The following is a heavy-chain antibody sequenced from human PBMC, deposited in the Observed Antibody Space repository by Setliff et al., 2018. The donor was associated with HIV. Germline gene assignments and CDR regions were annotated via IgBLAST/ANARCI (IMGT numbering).Heavy chain of an antibody. J-gene: IGHJ4*02. Sequence: GGSLRLSCAASGFTLSTYWMIWVRQAPGKGLEWVARIKQDGSEEYYVDSVKGRFTISRDNAKNSVYLQMNSLRVEDTAMYYCTKDHLSGWESDCWGQGTLVTVSS. CDR2: IKQDGSEE. V-gene: IGHV3-7*01. D-gene: IGHD6-19*01. CDR1: GFTLSTYW. CDR3: TKDHLSGWESDC.